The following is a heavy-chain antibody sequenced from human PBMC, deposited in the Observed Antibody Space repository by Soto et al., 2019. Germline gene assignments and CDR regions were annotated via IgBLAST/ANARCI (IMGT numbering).Heavy chain of an antibody. Sequence: DSVKVSCKASGDTFTTYDINWVRQATGHGLEWMGWINPNSGNIGYAQRFQGRVTMTRDTAIRTAYMEVSSLRSDDTAVYYCARGRASGSYYLLDYWGQGTLVTVSS. D-gene: IGHD3-10*01. CDR3: ARGRASGSYYLLDY. J-gene: IGHJ4*02. CDR1: GDTFTTYD. V-gene: IGHV1-8*01. CDR2: INPNSGNI.